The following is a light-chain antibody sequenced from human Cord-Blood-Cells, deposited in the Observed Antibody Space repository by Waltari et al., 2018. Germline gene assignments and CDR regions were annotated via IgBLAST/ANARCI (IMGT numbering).Light chain of an antibody. V-gene: IGLV1-44*01. CDR3: AAWDDSLNGPV. CDR2: SNN. J-gene: IGLJ3*02. CDR1: SSNIGSNT. Sequence: QSVLTQPPSASGTPGPRATNSCSASSSNIGSNTVNWYQQLPGTAPKLLIYSNNQRPSGVPDRCSGSKSGTSASLAISALQSEDEADYYCAAWDDSLNGPVFGGVTKLTVL.